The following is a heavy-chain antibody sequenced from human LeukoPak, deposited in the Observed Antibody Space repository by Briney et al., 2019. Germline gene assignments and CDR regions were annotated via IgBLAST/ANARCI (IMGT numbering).Heavy chain of an antibody. CDR2: ISGSGGST. V-gene: IGHV3-23*01. CDR3: AKFLPTHIVVANYYFDY. J-gene: IGHJ4*02. CDR1: GFTFSSYA. D-gene: IGHD2-21*01. Sequence: GGSLRLSCAASGFTFSSYAMSWVRQAPGNGLEWVSAISGSGGSTYYADSVKGRFTISGDNSKNTLYLQMNSLRAEDTAVYYCAKFLPTHIVVANYYFDYWGQGTLVTASS.